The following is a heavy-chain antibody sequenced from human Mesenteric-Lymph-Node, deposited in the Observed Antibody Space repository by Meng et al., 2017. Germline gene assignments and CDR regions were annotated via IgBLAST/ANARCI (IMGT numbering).Heavy chain of an antibody. CDR3: TTDSYDLPGEY. Sequence: EVQLVESGGGLVQPGGSLRLSCAASECAFSSFSMSWVRQAPGKGLEWVSGISGSGRSTYYADSVKGRFTISRDDSKSTLFLQVNSLKTEDTAVYYCTTDSYDLPGEYWGQGTLVTVSS. J-gene: IGHJ4*02. CDR1: ECAFSSFS. V-gene: IGHV3-23*04. D-gene: IGHD3-3*01. CDR2: ISGSGRST.